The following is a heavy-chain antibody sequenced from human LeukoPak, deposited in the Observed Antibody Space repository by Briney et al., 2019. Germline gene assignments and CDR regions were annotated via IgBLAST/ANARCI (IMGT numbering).Heavy chain of an antibody. D-gene: IGHD5-12*01. CDR2: IYYSGST. J-gene: IGHJ4*02. Sequence: SETPSLTCTASGGSISSYYWSWIRQPPRKGLEWIGYIYYSGSTNYNPSLQSRVTISADKSKNQLSLKLSSVTAADTDVYYCARQYSGSDREIDYWGQGTLVTVSS. V-gene: IGHV4-59*01. CDR3: ARQYSGSDREIDY. CDR1: GGSISSYY.